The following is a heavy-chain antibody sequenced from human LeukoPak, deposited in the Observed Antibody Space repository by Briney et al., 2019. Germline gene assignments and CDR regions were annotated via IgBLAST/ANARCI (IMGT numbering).Heavy chain of an antibody. J-gene: IGHJ1*01. CDR2: IDTSGNT. CDR3: ARGGSYNFQH. V-gene: IGHV4-4*07. CDR1: GGSISSYY. Sequence: SETLSLTCTVSGGSISSYYWSWIRQPAGKGLEWIGRIDTSGNTNYKPSLKSRVTMSVDTSKNQFSLKLSSVTAADTAVYYCARGGSYNFQHWGQGTLVTVSS. D-gene: IGHD1-26*01.